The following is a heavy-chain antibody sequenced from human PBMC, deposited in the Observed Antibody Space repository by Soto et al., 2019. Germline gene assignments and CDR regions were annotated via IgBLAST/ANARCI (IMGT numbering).Heavy chain of an antibody. V-gene: IGHV1-2*02. J-gene: IGHJ5*02. CDR3: AREWELRYGWFDP. CDR1: GYTFTGYY. D-gene: IGHD1-26*01. CDR2: INPNSGGT. Sequence: GASVKVSCKASGYTFTGYYMHWVRQAPGQGLEWMGWINPNSGGTNYAQKFQGRVTMTRDTSISTAYMELSRLRSDDTAVYYCAREWELRYGWFDPSEQISRFTVSS.